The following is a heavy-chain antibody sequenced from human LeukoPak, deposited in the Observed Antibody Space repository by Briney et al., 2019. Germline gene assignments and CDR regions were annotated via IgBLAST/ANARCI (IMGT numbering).Heavy chain of an antibody. J-gene: IGHJ5*02. CDR2: IIPVFGTA. V-gene: IGHV1-69*05. Sequence: ASVKVSCKASGGTFSSYAISWVRQAPGQGLEWMGGIIPVFGTANYAQKFQGRVTITTDESTSTAYMKLSSLRSEDTAVYYCARDPAIAAAGIHWLDPWGQGTLVTVSS. CDR3: ARDPAIAAAGIHWLDP. CDR1: GGTFSSYA. D-gene: IGHD6-13*01.